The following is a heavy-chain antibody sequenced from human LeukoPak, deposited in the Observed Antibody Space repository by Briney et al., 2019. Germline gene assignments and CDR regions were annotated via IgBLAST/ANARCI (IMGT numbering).Heavy chain of an antibody. Sequence: SETLSLTCTVSGGSISSSSYYWGWIRQPPGKGLEWIGSIYYSGSTYYNPSLKSRVTISVDTTKNQFSLKLSSVTAADTAVYYCARQGTAYKWNESPIDYWGQGTLVTVSS. J-gene: IGHJ4*02. D-gene: IGHD1-1*01. V-gene: IGHV4-39*01. CDR3: ARQGTAYKWNESPIDY. CDR1: GGSISSSSYY. CDR2: IYYSGST.